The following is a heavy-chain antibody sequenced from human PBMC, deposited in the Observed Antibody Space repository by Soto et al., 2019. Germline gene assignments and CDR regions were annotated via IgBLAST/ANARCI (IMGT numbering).Heavy chain of an antibody. CDR2: INAGNGNT. CDR3: ARDCLGFGYYYYGMDV. Sequence: ASVKVSCKASGYTFTSYAMHWVRQAPGQRLEWMGWINAGNGNTKYSQKFQGRVTITRDTSASTAYMELSSLRSEDTAVYYCARDCLGFGYYYYGMDVWGQGTTVTVSS. J-gene: IGHJ6*02. CDR1: GYTFTSYA. V-gene: IGHV1-3*01. D-gene: IGHD3-10*01.